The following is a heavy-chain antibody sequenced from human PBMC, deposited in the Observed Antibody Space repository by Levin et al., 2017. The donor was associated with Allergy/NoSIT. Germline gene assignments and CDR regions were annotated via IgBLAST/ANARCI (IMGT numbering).Heavy chain of an antibody. D-gene: IGHD3-10*01. Sequence: KSGGSLRLSCKGSGYNFTNYWIGWVRQMPGKGLEWMGLIYPGDSDTRYSPSFQGQVTMSADKSISTAYLQWSSLKASDTAVYYCATVGHGYYNSGNYYIGHYCDDWGQGTLVTVSS. V-gene: IGHV5-51*01. CDR2: IYPGDSDT. J-gene: IGHJ4*02. CDR3: ATVGHGYYNSGNYYIGHYCDD. CDR1: GYNFTNYW.